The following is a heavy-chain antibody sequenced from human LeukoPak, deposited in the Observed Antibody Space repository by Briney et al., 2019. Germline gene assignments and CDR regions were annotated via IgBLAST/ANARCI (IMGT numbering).Heavy chain of an antibody. CDR2: IYTSGSK. V-gene: IGHV4-4*07. CDR1: GGSISSYY. D-gene: IGHD4-23*01. CDR3: AREVADYGGYYYYHYMDV. J-gene: IGHJ6*03. Sequence: PSETLSLTCIVSGGSISSYYWSWIRQPAGKGLEWIGRIYTSGSKNYNPSLTSRVTMSVDTSKNQFSLKLSSVTAADTAMYYCAREVADYGGYYYYHYMDVWGKGTTVTISS.